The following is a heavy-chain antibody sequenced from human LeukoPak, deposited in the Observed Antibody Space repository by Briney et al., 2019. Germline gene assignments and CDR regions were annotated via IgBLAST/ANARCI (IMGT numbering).Heavy chain of an antibody. V-gene: IGHV1-18*04. CDR3: ARGGGGQWGYFDY. D-gene: IGHD3-16*01. J-gene: IGHJ4*02. CDR1: GYTFTTNG. CDR2: ISAKNGNT. Sequence: ASVKVSCKASGYTFTTNGIIWVRQAPGQGLEWMGWISAKNGNTNYAQNLQGRVTMTSDTSTSTAYMELRRLRSDDTAVYYCARGGGGQWGYFDYWGQGTLVTVSS.